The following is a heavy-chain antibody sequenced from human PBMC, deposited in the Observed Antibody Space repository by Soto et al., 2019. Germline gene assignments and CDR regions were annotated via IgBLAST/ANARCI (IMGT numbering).Heavy chain of an antibody. V-gene: IGHV3-73*01. J-gene: IGHJ5*02. Sequence: PGGSLRLSCAASGFTFSGSAMHWVRQASGKGLEWVGRIRSKANSYATAYAASVKGRFTISRDDSKNTAYLQMNSLKTEDTAVYYCTRFLPYYDFWSGYSPRWGPWGQGTLVTVSS. CDR1: GFTFSGSA. CDR2: IRSKANSYAT. CDR3: TRFLPYYDFWSGYSPRWGP. D-gene: IGHD3-3*01.